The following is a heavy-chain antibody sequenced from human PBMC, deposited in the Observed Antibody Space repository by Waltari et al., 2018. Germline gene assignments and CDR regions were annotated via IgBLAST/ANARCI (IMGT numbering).Heavy chain of an antibody. J-gene: IGHJ4*02. V-gene: IGHV5-51*01. Sequence: VQLVQSGTEVKKPGESLKISCQGSGYSFSNHWIAWVRQMPGKGLEWMGIIYPDDSDTTYSPSFQGQVTMSADKSITTAYLQWSSLKASDTAMYYCARLAFIGSDWSHFDYWGQGTLVTVSS. D-gene: IGHD6-19*01. CDR1: GYSFSNHW. CDR2: IYPDDSDT. CDR3: ARLAFIGSDWSHFDY.